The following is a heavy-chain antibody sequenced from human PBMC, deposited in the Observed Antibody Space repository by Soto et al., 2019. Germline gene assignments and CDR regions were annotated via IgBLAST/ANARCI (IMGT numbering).Heavy chain of an antibody. J-gene: IGHJ4*02. D-gene: IGHD3-9*01. CDR1: GFTFGDYA. Sequence: GGSLRLSCTASGFTFGDYAMSWFRQAPGKGLEWVGFIRSKAYGGKTEYAASGKGRFTISRDDSKSIAYLQMNSLKTEDTAVYYCTSNPPTYYDILTGYPYFFDYWGQGTLVTVSS. V-gene: IGHV3-49*03. CDR3: TSNPPTYYDILTGYPYFFDY. CDR2: IRSKAYGGKT.